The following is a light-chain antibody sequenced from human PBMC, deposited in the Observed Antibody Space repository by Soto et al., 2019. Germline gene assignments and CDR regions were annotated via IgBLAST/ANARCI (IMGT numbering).Light chain of an antibody. CDR3: QQYVDSPET. J-gene: IGKJ4*01. CDR1: QTINNY. Sequence: EIVLTQSPVTLSLSPGERATLSCRASQTINNYVAWYQQKPGQAPRVLIYDSSIRATGVPDRFSGSGSGTDFTLTISRLEPEDFAVYYCQQYVDSPETFGGGTKVDIK. V-gene: IGKV3-20*01. CDR2: DSS.